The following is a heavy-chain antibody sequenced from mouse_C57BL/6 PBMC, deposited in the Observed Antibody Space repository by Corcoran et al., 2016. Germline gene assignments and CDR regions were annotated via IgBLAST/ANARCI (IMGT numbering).Heavy chain of an antibody. V-gene: IGHV1-53*01. CDR1: GYTFTSYW. CDR3: ARSGGPYGNYYAMDY. Sequence: QVQLQQPGTELVKPGASVKLSCKASGYTFTSYWMHWVKQRPGQGLEWIGNINPSNGGTNYNEKFKSKATLTVDKSSSTAYMQLSSLTSEDSAVYYCARSGGPYGNYYAMDYWGQGTSVTVSS. J-gene: IGHJ4*01. D-gene: IGHD2-1*01. CDR2: INPSNGGT.